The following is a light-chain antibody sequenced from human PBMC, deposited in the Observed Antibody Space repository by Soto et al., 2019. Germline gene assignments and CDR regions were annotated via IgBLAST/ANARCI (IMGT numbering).Light chain of an antibody. V-gene: IGKV3D-20*02. Sequence: DIVLTQSPGTLSLSPGQRATLSCRASQSISSSFLAWYQQKPGQAPRLLIYGASSRATGIPDRFSGSGSGTDFTLTISRLEPEDFAVYYCQQRGTWPTFGQGTKVDIK. J-gene: IGKJ1*01. CDR2: GAS. CDR1: QSISSSF. CDR3: QQRGTWPT.